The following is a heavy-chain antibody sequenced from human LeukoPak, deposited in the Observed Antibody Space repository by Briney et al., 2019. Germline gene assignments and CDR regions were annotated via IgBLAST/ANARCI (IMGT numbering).Heavy chain of an antibody. CDR2: IKQDGSEK. CDR1: GSTFSSYW. D-gene: IGHD3-22*01. J-gene: IGHJ4*02. V-gene: IGHV3-7*01. CDR3: ARDREYYYDSDFDY. Sequence: GGSLRLSCAASGSTFSSYWMSWVRQAPGKGLEWVANIKQDGSEKYYVDSVKGRFTISRDNAKNSLYLQMNSLRAEDTAVYYCARDREYYYDSDFDYWGQGTLVTVSS.